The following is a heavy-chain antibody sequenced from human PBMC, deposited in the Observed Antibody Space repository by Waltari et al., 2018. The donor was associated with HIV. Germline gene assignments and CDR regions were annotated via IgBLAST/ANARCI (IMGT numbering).Heavy chain of an antibody. CDR2: ISYDGSNK. Sequence: VQPGRSLRLSCAASGFTFSSYGMHWVRQAPGKGLEWVAVISYDGSNKYYADSVKGRFTISRDNSKNTLYLQMNSLRAEDTAVYYCAKEYTPLLNPAADYWGQGTLVTVSS. CDR1: GFTFSSYG. D-gene: IGHD1-1*01. J-gene: IGHJ4*02. CDR3: AKEYTPLLNPAADY. V-gene: IGHV3-30*18.